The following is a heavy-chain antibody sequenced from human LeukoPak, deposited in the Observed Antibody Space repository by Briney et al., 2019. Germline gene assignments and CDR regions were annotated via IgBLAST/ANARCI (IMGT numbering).Heavy chain of an antibody. J-gene: IGHJ4*02. CDR1: RFTFSSYA. CDR2: ISYDGSNK. V-gene: IGHV3-30-3*01. Sequence: QPGGSLRLSCAASRFTFSSYAMHWVRQAPGKGLEWVAVISYDGSNKYYADSVKGRFTISRDNSKNTLYLQMNSLRAEDTAVYYCAKAGPGYSSGWYRYWGQGTLVTVSS. D-gene: IGHD6-19*01. CDR3: AKAGPGYSSGWYRY.